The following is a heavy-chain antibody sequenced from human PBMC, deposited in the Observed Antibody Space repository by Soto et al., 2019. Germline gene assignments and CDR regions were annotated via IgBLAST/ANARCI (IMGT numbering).Heavy chain of an antibody. V-gene: IGHV4-59*12. CDR2: IYYSATT. CDR1: GGSISGYY. Sequence: SETLSLTCTVSGGSISGYYWSWIRQPPGKGLEWIGYIYYSATTNYNPSLKSRVTISVDTSKNQFSLKLRSVTAADTAVYYCARVLIAVAGTLSAFDIWGQGTMVTVSS. CDR3: ARVLIAVAGTLSAFDI. D-gene: IGHD6-19*01. J-gene: IGHJ3*02.